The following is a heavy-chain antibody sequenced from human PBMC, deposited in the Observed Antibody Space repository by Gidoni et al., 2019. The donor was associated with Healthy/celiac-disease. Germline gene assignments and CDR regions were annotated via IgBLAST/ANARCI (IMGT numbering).Heavy chain of an antibody. D-gene: IGHD2-15*01. CDR3: AKEVGGNPARITGVLLDY. V-gene: IGHV3-23*01. Sequence: EVQLLESGGGLVQPGGSLRLSCAASGFTFSSYAMRCVRQAPGKGLEWVSGISGSGNSTYYADSVKGSVKGRFTISRDNSKNTLYLQMNSLRAEDTAVYYCAKEVGGNPARITGVLLDYWGQGTLVTVSS. CDR2: ISGSGNST. CDR1: GFTFSSYA. J-gene: IGHJ4*02.